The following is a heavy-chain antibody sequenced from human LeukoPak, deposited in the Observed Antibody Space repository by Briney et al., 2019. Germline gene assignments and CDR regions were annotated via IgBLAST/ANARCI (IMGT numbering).Heavy chain of an antibody. V-gene: IGHV3-23*01. CDR3: AKGLVAATDGDY. Sequence: GGSLRLSCAASGFTFSGYAMGWVRQAPGKGLEWVSAISGSGGSTYYADSVKGRFTISRDNSKNTLYLQMNSLRAEDTAVYYFAKGLVAATDGDYWGQGTLVTVSS. CDR2: ISGSGGST. J-gene: IGHJ4*02. D-gene: IGHD2-15*01. CDR1: GFTFSGYA.